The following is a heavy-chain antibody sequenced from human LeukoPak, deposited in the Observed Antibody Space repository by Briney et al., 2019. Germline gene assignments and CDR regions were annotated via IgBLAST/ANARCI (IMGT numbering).Heavy chain of an antibody. Sequence: GGSLRLSCAASGFTFSNHSMNWVRQAPGKGLEWVSYIRTGSSDIFYADSARGRFTISRDNAKNSLYLQMNSLRAEDTAVYYCALTPDYYGSGSFDYWGQGTLVTVSS. CDR1: GFTFSNHS. J-gene: IGHJ4*02. V-gene: IGHV3-21*05. CDR2: IRTGSSDI. D-gene: IGHD3-10*01. CDR3: ALTPDYYGSGSFDY.